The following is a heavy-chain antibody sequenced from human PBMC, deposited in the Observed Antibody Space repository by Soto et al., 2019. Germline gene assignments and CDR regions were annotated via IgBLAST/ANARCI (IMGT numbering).Heavy chain of an antibody. D-gene: IGHD6-13*01. CDR1: GGTFSSYA. CDR2: IIPIFGTA. V-gene: IGHV1-69*13. Sequence: SVKVSCKASGGTFSSYAISWVRQAPGQGLEWMGGIIPIFGTANYAQKFQGRVTITADESTSTAYMELSSLRSEDTAVYYCARGIAAAGTSYYYYGMDVWGQGTTVTVSS. J-gene: IGHJ6*02. CDR3: ARGIAAAGTSYYYYGMDV.